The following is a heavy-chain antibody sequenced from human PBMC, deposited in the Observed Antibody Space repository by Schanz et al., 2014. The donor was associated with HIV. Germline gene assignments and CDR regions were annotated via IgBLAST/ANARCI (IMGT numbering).Heavy chain of an antibody. CDR3: AQMGAFAAFDI. D-gene: IGHD3-16*01. J-gene: IGHJ3*02. CDR1: GFTFSNYF. CDR2: ITDSGDKT. V-gene: IGHV3-23*04. Sequence: VHLEESGGDLVQSGGSLRLSCVASGFTFSNYFMTWVRQAPGKGLQWVSSITDSGDKTDYTDSVKGRFTISRDNSRNTLFLQMDSLRVDDTAVYYCAQMGAFAAFDIWGHGTVVTVSS.